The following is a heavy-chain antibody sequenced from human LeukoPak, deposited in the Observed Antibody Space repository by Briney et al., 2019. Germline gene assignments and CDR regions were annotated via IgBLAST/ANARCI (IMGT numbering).Heavy chain of an antibody. CDR2: INIDGSTTNYAPGSTA. Sequence: PGGSVRLFYTGSGLTFNTSWIHWVRQPAGKGLVWVSRINIDGSTTNYAPGSTATYTHSVKGGFTISRDNAKNTVYLKMHNLRAEDTAVYFCARAASGSGNYYVRSGLDVWGQGTTVTVSS. J-gene: IGHJ6*02. D-gene: IGHD3-10*01. V-gene: IGHV3-74*01. CDR1: GLTFNTSW. CDR3: ARAASGSGNYYVRSGLDV.